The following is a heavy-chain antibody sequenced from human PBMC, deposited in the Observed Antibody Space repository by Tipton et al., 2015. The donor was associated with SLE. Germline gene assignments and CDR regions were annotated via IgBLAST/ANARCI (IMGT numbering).Heavy chain of an antibody. CDR2: IYHGGTT. CDR3: ARHGPRTLGKELPHFDS. V-gene: IGHV4-59*08. CDR1: GGSISSHY. D-gene: IGHD1-7*01. Sequence: VSGGSISSHYWSWIRQPPGKGLEWIGEIYHGGTTNYNPSLKSRVTISVDTSKNQFSLKLISVTAADAAVYYCARHGPRTLGKELPHFDSWGQGTLVTVSP. J-gene: IGHJ4*02.